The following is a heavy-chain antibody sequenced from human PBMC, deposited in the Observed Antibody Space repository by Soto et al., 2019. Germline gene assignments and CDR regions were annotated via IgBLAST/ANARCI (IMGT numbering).Heavy chain of an antibody. D-gene: IGHD6-19*01. CDR3: AIRGASQWLKF. CDR2: IFPGDSDT. J-gene: IGHJ4*02. Sequence: GESLKISCKGSGYSFASYWIGWVRQMPGKGLEWMGVIFPGDSDTRYSPSFQGQVTISADKSISTAYLQWSSLKASDTAIYYCAIRGASQWLKFWGQGTLVTVSS. CDR1: GYSFASYW. V-gene: IGHV5-51*01.